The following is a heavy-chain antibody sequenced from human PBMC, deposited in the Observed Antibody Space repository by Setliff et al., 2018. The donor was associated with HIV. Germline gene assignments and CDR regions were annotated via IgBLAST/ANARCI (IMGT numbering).Heavy chain of an antibody. Sequence: SETLSLTCAVYGESFSGFYWTWIRQPPGKGLEWIGDINHSGRTKYSPSLRSRVTISVDMSKNQFSLKLSSVTAADTAVYYCARHDSGGYYSLDYWGQGTLVTVSS. D-gene: IGHD3-22*01. J-gene: IGHJ4*02. CDR3: ARHDSGGYYSLDY. V-gene: IGHV4-34*01. CDR1: GESFSGFY. CDR2: INHSGRT.